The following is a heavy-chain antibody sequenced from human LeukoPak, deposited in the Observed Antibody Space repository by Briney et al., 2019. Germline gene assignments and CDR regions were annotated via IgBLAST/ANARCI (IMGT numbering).Heavy chain of an antibody. V-gene: IGHV4-34*01. CDR2: INHSGST. J-gene: IGHJ4*02. Sequence: SETLSLTCAVYGGSFSGYYWSWIRQPPGKGLEWIGEINHSGSTNYNPSLKSRVTISVDTSKNQFSLKLSSVTAADTAVYYCARGPIVRCFDYRGQGTLVTVSS. CDR3: ARGPIVRCFDY. D-gene: IGHD3-16*02. CDR1: GGSFSGYY.